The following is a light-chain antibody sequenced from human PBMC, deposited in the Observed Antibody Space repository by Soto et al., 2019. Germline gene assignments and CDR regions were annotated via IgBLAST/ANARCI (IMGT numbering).Light chain of an antibody. CDR3: QHYYSWPWT. V-gene: IGKV3-15*01. Sequence: EIVMTQSPATLSVSPGERATLSCRASQTIGSNLAWYQQKPGQPPRFLIYGASTRATGIPARFSGSGSGTQFTLTISSLQSEDSALYYCQHYYSWPWTFGQGTKVDIK. J-gene: IGKJ1*01. CDR2: GAS. CDR1: QTIGSN.